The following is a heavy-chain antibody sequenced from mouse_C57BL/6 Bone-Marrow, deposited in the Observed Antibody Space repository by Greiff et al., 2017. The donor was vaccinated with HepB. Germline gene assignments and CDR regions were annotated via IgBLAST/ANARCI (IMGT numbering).Heavy chain of an antibody. Sequence: QVQLQQPGAELVKPGASVKLSCKASGYTFTSYWMHWVKQRPGQGLEWIGMIHPNSGSTNYNEKFKSKATLTVDKSSSTAYMQLSSLTSEDTAVYYCARFYYYGILYYFDYWGQGTTLTVSS. D-gene: IGHD1-1*01. CDR3: ARFYYYGILYYFDY. CDR1: GYTFTSYW. V-gene: IGHV1-64*01. J-gene: IGHJ2*01. CDR2: IHPNSGST.